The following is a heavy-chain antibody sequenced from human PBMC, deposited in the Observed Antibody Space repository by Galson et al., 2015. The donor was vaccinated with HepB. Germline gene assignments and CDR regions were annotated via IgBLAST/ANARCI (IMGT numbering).Heavy chain of an antibody. D-gene: IGHD3-22*01. CDR2: ISSSSSYT. V-gene: IGHV3-11*06. CDR1: GFTFSDYY. J-gene: IGHJ1*01. Sequence: SLRLSCAASGFTFSDYYMSWIRQAPGKGLEWVSYISSSSSYTNYADSVKGRFTISRDNAKDSLYLRMNSLRAEDTAVYYCARDKYYDRSGYEYFQHWGQGTLVTVSS. CDR3: ARDKYYDRSGYEYFQH.